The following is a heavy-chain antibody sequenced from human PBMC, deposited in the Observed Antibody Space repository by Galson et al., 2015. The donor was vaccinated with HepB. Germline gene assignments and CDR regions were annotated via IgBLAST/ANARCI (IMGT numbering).Heavy chain of an antibody. V-gene: IGHV3-48*01. CDR1: GFTFSSYS. CDR2: ISSSSSTI. D-gene: IGHD6-13*01. J-gene: IGHJ4*02. Sequence: SLRLSCAASGFTFSSYSMNWVRQAPGKGLEWVSYISSSSSTIYYADSVKGRFTISRDNAKNSLYLQMNSLRAEDTAVYYCARDLQQPWGDPNYFDYWGQGTLVTVPS. CDR3: ARDLQQPWGDPNYFDY.